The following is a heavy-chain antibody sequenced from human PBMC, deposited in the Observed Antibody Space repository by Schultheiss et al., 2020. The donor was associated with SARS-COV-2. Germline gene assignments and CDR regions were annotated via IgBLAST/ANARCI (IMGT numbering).Heavy chain of an antibody. CDR2: INHSGST. J-gene: IGHJ3*02. Sequence: SQTLSLTCAVYGGSFSGYYWSWIRQPPGKGLEWIGEINHSGSTNYNPSLKSRVTISVDTSKNQFSLKLSSVTAADTAVYYCARLDPAFDIWGQGTMVTVSS. V-gene: IGHV4-34*01. CDR1: GGSFSGYY. CDR3: ARLDPAFDI.